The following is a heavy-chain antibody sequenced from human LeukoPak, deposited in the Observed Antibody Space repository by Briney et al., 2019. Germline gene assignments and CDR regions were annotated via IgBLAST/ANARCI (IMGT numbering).Heavy chain of an antibody. CDR3: AREYNLNWFDP. CDR1: GFTFSSYG. D-gene: IGHD1-14*01. CDR2: IWYDGSNN. J-gene: IGHJ5*02. V-gene: IGHV3-33*01. Sequence: PGRSLRLSCAASGFTFSSYGMHWVRQAPGKGLEWVAVIWYDGSNNYYAGSVKGRFTISRDNSKNTLYLQMNSLRAEDTAVYYCAREYNLNWFDPWGQGTLVTVSS.